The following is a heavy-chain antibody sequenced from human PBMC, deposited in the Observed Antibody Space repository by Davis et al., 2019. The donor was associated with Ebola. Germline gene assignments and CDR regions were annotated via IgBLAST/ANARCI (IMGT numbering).Heavy chain of an antibody. CDR1: GGTFSSYA. Sequence: SVKVSCKASGGTFSSYAISWVRQAPGQGLEWMGGIIPIFGTANYAQKFQGRVTMTTDTSTSTAYMELRSLRSDDTAVYYCARVRTDYYDSSGSDDAFDIWGQGTMVTVSS. D-gene: IGHD3-22*01. CDR3: ARVRTDYYDSSGSDDAFDI. V-gene: IGHV1-69*05. J-gene: IGHJ3*02. CDR2: IIPIFGTA.